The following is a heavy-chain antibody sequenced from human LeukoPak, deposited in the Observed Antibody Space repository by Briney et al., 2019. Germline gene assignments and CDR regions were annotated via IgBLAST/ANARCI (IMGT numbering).Heavy chain of an antibody. Sequence: GGSLRLSCAASGFTFSSYEMNWVRQAPGKGLEWVSYISSSGSTIYYADSVKGRFTISRDNAKNSLYLQMNSLRAEDTAVYYCASLYYYDSRGDMDVWGKGTTVTVSS. CDR3: ASLYYYDSRGDMDV. J-gene: IGHJ6*03. D-gene: IGHD3-22*01. CDR1: GFTFSSYE. V-gene: IGHV3-48*03. CDR2: ISSSGSTI.